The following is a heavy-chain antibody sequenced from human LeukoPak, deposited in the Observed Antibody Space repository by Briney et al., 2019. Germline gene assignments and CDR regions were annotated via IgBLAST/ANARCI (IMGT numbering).Heavy chain of an antibody. CDR2: ISHTGTT. Sequence: SETLSLTCIVSGGSISSSSWNWIRQSPGKGLEWIGYISHTGTTSYKSSLKSRVTISVDTSKNQFSLKLSSVTAADTAVYYCARSGGYCSSTSCRYMGDYYYYYYMDVWGKGTTVTVSS. CDR3: ARSGGYCSSTSCRYMGDYYYYYYMDV. D-gene: IGHD2-2*03. V-gene: IGHV4-59*12. J-gene: IGHJ6*03. CDR1: GGSISSSS.